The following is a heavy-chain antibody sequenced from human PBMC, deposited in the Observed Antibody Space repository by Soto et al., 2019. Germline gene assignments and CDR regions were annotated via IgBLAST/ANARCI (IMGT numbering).Heavy chain of an antibody. CDR1: GFTFSSYW. Sequence: GGSLRLSCAASGFTFSSYWMHWVRQAPGKGLVWVSRINRDGSSTNYADSVKGRFTISRDNAKNSLYLQMNSLRAEDTAMYYCARSTITIFGVVPAPNWFDPWGQGTLVTVSS. V-gene: IGHV3-74*01. CDR2: INRDGSST. CDR3: ARSTITIFGVVPAPNWFDP. J-gene: IGHJ5*02. D-gene: IGHD3-3*01.